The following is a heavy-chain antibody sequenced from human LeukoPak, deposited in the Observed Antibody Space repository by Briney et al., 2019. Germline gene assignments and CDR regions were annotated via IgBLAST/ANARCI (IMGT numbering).Heavy chain of an antibody. Sequence: SETLSLTCAVSGYSISSGYYWGWIRQPPGKGLEWIGSIYHSGSTYYNPSLKSRVTISVDTSKNQFSLKLSSVTAADTAVYYCARLSSGSYYVIDYWGQGTLVTASS. D-gene: IGHD1-26*01. J-gene: IGHJ4*02. V-gene: IGHV4-38-2*01. CDR1: GYSISSGYY. CDR3: ARLSSGSYYVIDY. CDR2: IYHSGST.